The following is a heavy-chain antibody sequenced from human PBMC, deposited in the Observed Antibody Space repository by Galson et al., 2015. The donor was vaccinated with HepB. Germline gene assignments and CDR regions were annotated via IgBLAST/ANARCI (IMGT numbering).Heavy chain of an antibody. J-gene: IGHJ4*02. V-gene: IGHV3-11*06. CDR1: GFTFSDYY. Sequence: SLRLSCAASGFTFSDYYMSWIRQAPGKGLEWVPYISSSSSYTNYADSVKGRFTISRDNAKNSLYLQMNSLRAEDTAVYYCARGMARRYYFDYWGQGTLVTVSS. CDR2: ISSSSSYT. CDR3: ARGMARRYYFDY. D-gene: IGHD2-8*01.